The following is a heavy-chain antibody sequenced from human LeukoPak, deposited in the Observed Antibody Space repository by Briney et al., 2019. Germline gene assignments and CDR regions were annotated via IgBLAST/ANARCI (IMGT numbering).Heavy chain of an antibody. CDR2: LYYSGST. J-gene: IGHJ4*02. CDR3: ARVPTVTFFDY. D-gene: IGHD4-17*01. Sequence: SETLSLTCTVSGGSISSSSYYWGWIRQPPGKGLEWIGSLYYSGSTYYNPSLKSRVTISVDTSENQFSLKLSSVTAADTAVYYCARVPTVTFFDYWGQGTLVTVSS. V-gene: IGHV4-39*01. CDR1: GGSISSSSYY.